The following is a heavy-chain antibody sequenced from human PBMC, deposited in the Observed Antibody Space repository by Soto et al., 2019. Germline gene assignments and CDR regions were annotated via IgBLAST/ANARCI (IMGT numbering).Heavy chain of an antibody. CDR2: IYYSGST. CDR1: GGSISSYY. Sequence: QVQLQESGPGLVKPSETLSLTCTVSGGSISSYYWSWIRQPPGKGLEWIGYIYYSGSTNYNPSLKSRVTISVDTSKKQFSLKLSSVTAADTAVYYCARARTSTAGRPWWFDPWGQGTLVTVSS. CDR3: ARARTSTAGRPWWFDP. J-gene: IGHJ5*02. D-gene: IGHD6-6*01. V-gene: IGHV4-59*01.